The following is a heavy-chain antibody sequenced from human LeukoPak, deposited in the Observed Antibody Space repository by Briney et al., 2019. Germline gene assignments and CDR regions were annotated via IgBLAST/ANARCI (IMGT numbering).Heavy chain of an antibody. D-gene: IGHD6-13*01. Sequence: PSETLSLTCTVSGYSISSAYYWGWIRQPPGKGLEWIGSIYHSGSTYYNPSLKSRVTISVDTSKNQFSLKLSSVTAADTAVYYCARVIAAAGTDWFDPWGQGTLVTVSS. CDR2: IYHSGST. CDR3: ARVIAAAGTDWFDP. CDR1: GYSISSAYY. J-gene: IGHJ5*02. V-gene: IGHV4-38-2*02.